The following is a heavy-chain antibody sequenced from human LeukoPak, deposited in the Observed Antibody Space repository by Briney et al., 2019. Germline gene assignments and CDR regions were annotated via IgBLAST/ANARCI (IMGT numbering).Heavy chain of an antibody. J-gene: IGHJ6*03. Sequence: PSETLSPTCAVYGGSFSGYYWSWIRQPPGKGLEWIGEINHSGSTNYNPSLKSRVTISVDTSKNQFSLKLSSVTAADTAVYYCARRYSGSYGLYSHHSMDVWGKGTTVTISS. CDR2: INHSGST. V-gene: IGHV4-34*01. CDR1: GGSFSGYY. CDR3: ARRYSGSYGLYSHHSMDV. D-gene: IGHD1-26*01.